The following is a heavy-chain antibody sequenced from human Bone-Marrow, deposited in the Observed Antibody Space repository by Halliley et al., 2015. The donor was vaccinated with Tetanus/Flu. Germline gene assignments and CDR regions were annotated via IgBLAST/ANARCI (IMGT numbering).Heavy chain of an antibody. CDR1: NGSFSSYY. D-gene: IGHD3-10*01. CDR2: IHHSGTA. V-gene: IGHV4-34*01. J-gene: IGHJ4*02. Sequence: TLSLTCAVHNGSFSSYYWAWIRQPPGRGLEWVAEIHHSGTANYNTSLRSRVTISIDTSKNQFSLKVSSVTAADTAVYYCARSDYGSAVSLHDWGQGTLVTVSS. CDR3: ARSDYGSAVSLHD.